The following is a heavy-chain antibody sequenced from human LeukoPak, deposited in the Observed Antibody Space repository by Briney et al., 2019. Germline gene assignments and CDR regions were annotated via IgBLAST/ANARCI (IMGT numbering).Heavy chain of an antibody. CDR1: GGTFSSYA. J-gene: IGHJ4*02. V-gene: IGHV1-46*01. CDR3: ARDEGGGDYYDSSGYYYGPDY. CDR2: INPSGGST. D-gene: IGHD3-22*01. Sequence: GASVKVSCKASGGTFSSYAISWVRQAPGQGLEWMGIINPSGGSTSYAQKFQGRVTMTRDTSTSTVYMELSSLRSEDTAVYYCARDEGGGDYYDSSGYYYGPDYWGQGTLVTVSS.